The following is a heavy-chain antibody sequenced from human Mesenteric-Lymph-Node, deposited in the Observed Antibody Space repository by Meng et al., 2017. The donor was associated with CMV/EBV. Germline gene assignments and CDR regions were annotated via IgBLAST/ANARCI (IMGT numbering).Heavy chain of an antibody. Sequence: GGSLRLSCAASGFTFSTYPMHWVRQAPGKGLEWVAVISYDGSRKYYADSVEGRFTISRDNSKNTLYLQMNSLRAEDTATYYCARDFKWNFDYWGQGTLVTVSS. J-gene: IGHJ4*02. V-gene: IGHV3-30*04. CDR1: GFTFSTYP. D-gene: IGHD2-8*01. CDR2: ISYDGSRK. CDR3: ARDFKWNFDY.